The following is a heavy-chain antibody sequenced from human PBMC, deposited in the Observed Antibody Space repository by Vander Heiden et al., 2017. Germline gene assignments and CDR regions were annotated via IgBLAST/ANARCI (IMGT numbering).Heavy chain of an antibody. CDR1: GFTFSSYA. J-gene: IGHJ6*02. CDR3: ARDLEPQHYYGMDV. Sequence: QVQLVESGGGVVQPVRSLRLSCAASGFTFSSYAMHWVRQAPGKGLEWVAVISYDGSNKYYADSVKGRFTISRDNSKNTLYLQMNSLRAEDTAVYYCARDLEPQHYYGMDVWGQGTTVTVSS. D-gene: IGHD1-1*01. CDR2: ISYDGSNK. V-gene: IGHV3-30*01.